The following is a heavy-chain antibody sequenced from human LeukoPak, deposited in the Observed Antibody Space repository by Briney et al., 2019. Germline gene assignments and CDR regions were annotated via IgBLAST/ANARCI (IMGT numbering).Heavy chain of an antibody. CDR1: GGSISSYY. J-gene: IGHJ6*03. V-gene: IGHV4-59*08. CDR2: IYYSGYT. D-gene: IGHD5-18*01. CDR3: TKRRGYSFGFDYYYMDV. Sequence: PSETLSLTCTVSGGSISSYYWSWIRQPPGRGLEWIGYIYYSGYTNYNPSLKSRVTISVDTSKNQFSLSLTSVTAADTAVYYCTKRRGYSFGFDYYYMDVWGKGTTVTISS.